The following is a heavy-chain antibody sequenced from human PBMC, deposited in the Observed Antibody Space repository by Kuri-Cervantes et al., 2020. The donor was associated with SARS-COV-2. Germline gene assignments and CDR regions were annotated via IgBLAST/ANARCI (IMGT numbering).Heavy chain of an antibody. Sequence: ASVKVSCKSSGYTFSGYFIHWVRQAPGQGPEWMGWINPNGGTNSAQKFQGRVTMTRDTSTSTVHMELSRLRFDDTAVFYCARNRRTGGYSFGFDLWGQGTLVTVSS. J-gene: IGHJ4*02. D-gene: IGHD5-18*01. CDR3: ARNRRTGGYSFGFDL. CDR2: INPNGGT. CDR1: GYTFSGYF. V-gene: IGHV1-2*02.